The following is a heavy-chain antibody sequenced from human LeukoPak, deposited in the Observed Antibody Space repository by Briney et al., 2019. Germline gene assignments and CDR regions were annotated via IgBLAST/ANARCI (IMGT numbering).Heavy chain of an antibody. D-gene: IGHD2-21*02. V-gene: IGHV5-51*01. CDR3: ARPHCGGDCYVGPDAFDI. J-gene: IGHJ3*02. Sequence: HGESLKISCKGSGYSFTGYWIGWVRQMPGKGLEWMGIIYPGGSDTRYSPSFQGQVTISADKSISTAYLQWSSLKASDTAMYYCARPHCGGDCYVGPDAFDIWGQGTMVTVSS. CDR2: IYPGGSDT. CDR1: GYSFTGYW.